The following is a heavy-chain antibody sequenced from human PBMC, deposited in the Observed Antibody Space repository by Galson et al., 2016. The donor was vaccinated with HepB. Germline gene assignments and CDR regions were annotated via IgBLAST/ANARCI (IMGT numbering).Heavy chain of an antibody. D-gene: IGHD3-3*01. V-gene: IGHV1-2*02. CDR1: GYTFSDFY. CDR3: ARSSNDFWSGSHFDH. J-gene: IGHJ4*02. CDR2: INPDSGAT. Sequence: SVKVSCKASGYTFSDFYMHWVRQVSGQGLEWMGRINPDSGATSYAEKFQGRVIMTRDTSRSTVNMELTSLRSDDTAVYYCARSSNDFWSGSHFDHWGQGALVTVSS.